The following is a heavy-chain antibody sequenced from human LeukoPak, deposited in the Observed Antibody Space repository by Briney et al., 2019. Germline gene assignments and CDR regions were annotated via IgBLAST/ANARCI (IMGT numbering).Heavy chain of an antibody. CDR1: GFTFSSYS. CDR3: ARERAEGFDY. Sequence: GGSLRLSCAASGFTFSSYSMNWVRQAPGKGLEWVSSIGGSSSSIYYADSVKGRFTVSRDNAKNSLYLQMSTLRAEDTAVYYCARERAEGFDYWGQGILVTISS. V-gene: IGHV3-21*01. D-gene: IGHD6-19*01. CDR2: IGGSSSSI. J-gene: IGHJ4*02.